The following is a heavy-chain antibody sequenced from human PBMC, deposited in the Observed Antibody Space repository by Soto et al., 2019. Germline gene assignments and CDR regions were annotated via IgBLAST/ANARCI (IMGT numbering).Heavy chain of an antibody. CDR1: GFTFNTYA. J-gene: IGHJ4*02. V-gene: IGHV3-64D*06. D-gene: IGHD6-6*01. CDR2: INRNGGTT. Sequence: GGSLRLSCSASGFTFNTYAMHWVRHAAGKGLEYVSAINRNGGTTYYADSVKGRFTISRDNSKNTLYLQMSSLRAEDTAVYYCVTWGGIEARNFDYWGRGTLVTVSS. CDR3: VTWGGIEARNFDY.